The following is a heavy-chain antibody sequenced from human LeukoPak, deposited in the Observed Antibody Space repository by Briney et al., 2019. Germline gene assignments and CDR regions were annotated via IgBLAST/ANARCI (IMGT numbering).Heavy chain of an antibody. V-gene: IGHV2-70*11. CDR1: GFSLSTSGMC. CDR3: ARIRGEATDYYYYYGMDV. CDR2: IDWDDDK. D-gene: IGHD5-12*01. J-gene: IGHJ6*02. Sequence: SGPTLVNPPHTLTLTCTFSGFSLSTSGMCVSWIRQPPGKALEWLTRIDWDDDKYYRTSLKTRITISKATTKNQVVLTMTNMDPVDTATYYCARIRGEATDYYYYYGMDVWGQGTTVTVSS.